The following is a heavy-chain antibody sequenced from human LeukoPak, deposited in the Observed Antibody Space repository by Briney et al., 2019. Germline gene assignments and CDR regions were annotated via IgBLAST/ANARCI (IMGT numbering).Heavy chain of an antibody. Sequence: ASVKVSCKVSGYTLIELSMHWVRQAPGKGLEWTGTFDPENGETFYAQKFQGRVTMTEDTSTDTAYMELSSLRSEDTAVYYCTTKYYYDSSDYYLIDYWGQGTLVTVSS. CDR2: FDPENGET. J-gene: IGHJ4*02. D-gene: IGHD3-22*01. V-gene: IGHV1-24*01. CDR1: GYTLIELS. CDR3: TTKYYYDSSDYYLIDY.